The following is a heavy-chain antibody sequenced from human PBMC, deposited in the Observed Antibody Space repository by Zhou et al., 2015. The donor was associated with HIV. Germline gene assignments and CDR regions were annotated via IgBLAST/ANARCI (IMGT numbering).Heavy chain of an antibody. CDR3: ARAREYCTGGVCYTEFDP. CDR1: GGTFSSYA. CDR2: IIPIFGTA. J-gene: IGHJ5*02. V-gene: IGHV1-69*01. Sequence: QVQLVQSGAEVKKPGSSVKVSCKASGGTFSSYAISWVRQAPGQGLEWMGGIIPIFGTANYAQKFQGRVTITADESTSTAYMELSSLRSEDTAVYYCARAREYCTGGVCYTEFDPWGQGTLVTVSS. D-gene: IGHD2-8*02.